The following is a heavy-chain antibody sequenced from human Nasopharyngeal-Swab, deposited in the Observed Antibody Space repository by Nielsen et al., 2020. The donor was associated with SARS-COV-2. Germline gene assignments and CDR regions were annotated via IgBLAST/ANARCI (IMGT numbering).Heavy chain of an antibody. J-gene: IGHJ4*02. D-gene: IGHD2-21*02. CDR3: ARRGDCNGNPCYSDY. V-gene: IGHV5-51*01. CDR1: GYSFTNYC. Sequence: GESLKLSCKASGYSFTNYCIGWVRQMPGTGLEWMVLIYPCGSSIRYIPSFQGQVTISVDKSISTTYLQWSNLKASDAATYYCARRGDCNGNPCYSDYWGQGTLVTVSS. CDR2: IYPCGSSI.